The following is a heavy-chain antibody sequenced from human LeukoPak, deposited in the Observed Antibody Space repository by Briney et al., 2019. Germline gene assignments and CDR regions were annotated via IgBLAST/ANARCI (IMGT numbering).Heavy chain of an antibody. Sequence: PGGSLRLSCAASGFTVSSNYMSWVRQAPGKGLEWLSYISSSSGTIYYADSVKGRFTISRDNAKNSLYLQMNSLTDEDTAAYYCARVDYFESWGQGTLVTVSS. CDR2: ISSSSGTI. J-gene: IGHJ4*02. CDR3: ARVDYFES. CDR1: GFTVSSNY. V-gene: IGHV3-48*02.